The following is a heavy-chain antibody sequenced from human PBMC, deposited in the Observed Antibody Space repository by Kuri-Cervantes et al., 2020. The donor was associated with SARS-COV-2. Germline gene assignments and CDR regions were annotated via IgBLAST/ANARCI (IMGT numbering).Heavy chain of an antibody. Sequence: SETLSLTCVISGDSVSSKGAAWNWIRQSPSRGLEWLGRTYYRSKWYNDYAVSVKSRITINPDTSKNQFSLQLNSVTPEDTAVYYCARDIVVVPAASPLYYYYMDVWGKGTTVTVSS. V-gene: IGHV6-1*01. D-gene: IGHD2-2*01. CDR2: TYYRSKWYN. CDR3: ARDIVVVPAASPLYYYYMDV. J-gene: IGHJ6*03. CDR1: GDSVSSKGAA.